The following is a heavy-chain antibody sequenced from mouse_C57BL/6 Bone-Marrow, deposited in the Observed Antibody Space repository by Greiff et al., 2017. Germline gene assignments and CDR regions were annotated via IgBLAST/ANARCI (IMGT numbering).Heavy chain of an antibody. V-gene: IGHV1-50*01. CDR3: ARLGFAY. Sequence: QVQLQQSGAELVKPGASVKLSCKASGYTFTSYWMQWVKQRPGQGLEWIGEIDPSDSYTNYNQKFKGKATLTADTSTSTAYMQLSSLTSEDSAVYCCARLGFAYWGQGTLVTVSA. J-gene: IGHJ3*01. CDR1: GYTFTSYW. CDR2: IDPSDSYT.